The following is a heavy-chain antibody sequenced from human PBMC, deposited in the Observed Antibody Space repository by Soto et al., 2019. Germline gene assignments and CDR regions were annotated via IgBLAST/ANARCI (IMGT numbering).Heavy chain of an antibody. CDR2: INSDGSST. D-gene: IGHD4-17*01. J-gene: IGHJ5*02. Sequence: EVQLVESGGGLVQPGGSLRLSCAASGFAFSNYWMHWVRQAPGKGLVWVSRINSDGSSTSYADSVRGRFTISRDNAENTLYRQMNSPRAEDTAVYYCARCRVDGGSVPWGQGTLVTVSS. V-gene: IGHV3-74*01. CDR1: GFAFSNYW. CDR3: ARCRVDGGSVP.